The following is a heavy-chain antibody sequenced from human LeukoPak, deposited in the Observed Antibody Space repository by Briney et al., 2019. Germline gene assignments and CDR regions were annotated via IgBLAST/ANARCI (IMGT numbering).Heavy chain of an antibody. CDR2: IYPGDSDT. CDR3: AAQATSIAAAGTSFDAFDI. V-gene: IGHV5-51*01. Sequence: GESLKISCKGSGYSFTSYWIGWVRQMPGKGLEWMGIIYPGDSDTRYSPSFQGQVTISADKSISTAYLQWSSLKASDTAMYYCAAQATSIAAAGTSFDAFDIWGQGTMVTVSS. CDR1: GYSFTSYW. J-gene: IGHJ3*02. D-gene: IGHD6-13*01.